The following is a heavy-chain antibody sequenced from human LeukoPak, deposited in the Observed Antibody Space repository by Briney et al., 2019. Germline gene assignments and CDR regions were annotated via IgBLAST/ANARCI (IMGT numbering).Heavy chain of an antibody. J-gene: IGHJ4*02. V-gene: IGHV4-59*01. D-gene: IGHD6-13*01. CDR2: IYNSGSA. Sequence: SETLSLTCTVSGVSISSYYWSWIRQPPGKGLEWIGYIYNSGSANYNPSLKSRVSISVDTSKNRFSLELRSVTAADTAVYYCARSQSGIAAAGTALRYWGQGTLVTVSS. CDR3: ARSQSGIAAAGTALRY. CDR1: GVSISSYY.